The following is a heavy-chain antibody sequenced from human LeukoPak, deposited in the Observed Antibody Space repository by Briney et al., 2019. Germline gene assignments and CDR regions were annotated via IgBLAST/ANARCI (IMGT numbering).Heavy chain of an antibody. CDR1: GGSISSGGYS. J-gene: IGHJ4*02. CDR2: IYHSGST. D-gene: IGHD5-12*01. CDR3: ATYSGYLGY. Sequence: SQTMSLTCAVSGGSISSGGYSWSWIRQPPGKGLEWIGYIYHSGSTYYNPSLKSRVTISVDRSKNQFSLKLSSVTAADTAVYYCATYSGYLGYWGQGTLVTVSS. V-gene: IGHV4-30-2*01.